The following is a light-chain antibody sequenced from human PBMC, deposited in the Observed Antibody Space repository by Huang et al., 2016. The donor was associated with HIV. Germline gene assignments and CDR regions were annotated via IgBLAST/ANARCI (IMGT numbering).Light chain of an antibody. V-gene: IGKV3-11*01. Sequence: EVVLTQSPPTLSLFPGETTTLSCRASQTIGTYVAWYQQRPGQGPRLLIYDGSNRAAGVPARISGAGSGTTFALSSSGLESEDFGVYYCQQRRSWPLTFGGGTKVEV. CDR3: QQRRSWPLT. CDR2: DGS. J-gene: IGKJ4*01. CDR1: QTIGTY.